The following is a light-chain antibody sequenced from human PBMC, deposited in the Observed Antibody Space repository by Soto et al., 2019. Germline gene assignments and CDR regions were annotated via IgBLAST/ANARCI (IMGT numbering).Light chain of an antibody. CDR3: QQYTSSLIT. J-gene: IGKJ5*01. V-gene: IGKV3-20*01. CDR1: QTISSNY. CDR2: GAS. Sequence: SPCTLSFSPGERAIRSRRASQTISSNYLAWYQQKPGQAPRLLIYGASGRATGIPDRFSGSGSGTDFTLTISRLEPEDFAVYYCQQYTSSLITFGQGTRLEIK.